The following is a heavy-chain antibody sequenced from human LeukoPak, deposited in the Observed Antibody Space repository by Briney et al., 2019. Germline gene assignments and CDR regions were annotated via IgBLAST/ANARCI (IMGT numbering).Heavy chain of an antibody. CDR1: GGSISSYY. CDR2: IYYSGST. CDR3: ARHTGYGDYVSLDY. Sequence: SETPSLTCTVSGGSISSYYWSWIRQPPGKGLEWIGYIYYSGSTNYNPSLKSRVTISVDTSKNQFSLKLSSVTAADTAVYYCARHTGYGDYVSLDYWGQGTLVTVSS. D-gene: IGHD4-17*01. J-gene: IGHJ4*02. V-gene: IGHV4-59*08.